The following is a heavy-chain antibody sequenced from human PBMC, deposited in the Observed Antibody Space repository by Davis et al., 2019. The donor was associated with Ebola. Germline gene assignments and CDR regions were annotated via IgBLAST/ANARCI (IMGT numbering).Heavy chain of an antibody. CDR2: IRYDGSSK. CDR1: GFTFSYYG. Sequence: PGGSLRLSCAASGFTFSYYGMHWVRQAPGKGLEWVASIRYDGSSKYYADSVEGRFTFSRDNSNNTLFLQMSSLTAEDTAFYYCGKGQGRTDTCIDHWGQGTLVTVSS. V-gene: IGHV3-30*02. J-gene: IGHJ4*02. CDR3: GKGQGRTDTCIDH. D-gene: IGHD5-18*01.